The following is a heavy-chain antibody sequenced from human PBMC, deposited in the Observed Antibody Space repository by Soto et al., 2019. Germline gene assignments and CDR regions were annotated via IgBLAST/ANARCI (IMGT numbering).Heavy chain of an antibody. V-gene: IGHV1-69*13. CDR1: GGTFSSYA. Sequence: GASVKVSCKASGGTFSSYAISWVRQAPGQGLEWMGGIIPIFGTANYAQKFQGRVTITADESTSTAYMELSSLRSEDTAVYYCAKGTVVVPAAIAGWFDPWGQGTLVTVSS. CDR3: AKGTVVVPAAIAGWFDP. CDR2: IIPIFGTA. D-gene: IGHD2-2*02. J-gene: IGHJ5*02.